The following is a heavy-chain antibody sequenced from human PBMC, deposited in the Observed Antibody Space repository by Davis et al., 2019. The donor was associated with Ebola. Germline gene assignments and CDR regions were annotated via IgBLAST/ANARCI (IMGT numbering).Heavy chain of an antibody. CDR2: IYYSGST. D-gene: IGHD6-13*01. J-gene: IGHJ5*02. CDR1: AGSISSYY. Sequence: MPSETLSLTCTVSAGSISSYYWSCIRQPPGKGLEWIGYIYYSGSTNYNPSLKSRATISVDTSKNQFSLKLSSVTAADTAVYYCARGKGAAGSNWFDPWGQGTLVTVSS. CDR3: ARGKGAAGSNWFDP. V-gene: IGHV4-59*01.